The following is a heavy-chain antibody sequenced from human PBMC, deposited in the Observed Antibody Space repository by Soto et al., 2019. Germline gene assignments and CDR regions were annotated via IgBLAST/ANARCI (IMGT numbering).Heavy chain of an antibody. CDR1: GFTFSSYA. Sequence: EVQLLESGGGLVQPGGSLRLSCAASGFTFSSYAMSWVCQAPGKGLEWVSAISGSGGSTYYADSVKGRFTISRDNSKNTLYLQMNILRAEDTAVYYCAKEEYGDYVDCYGMEVWGQGTKVTVSS. J-gene: IGHJ6*02. D-gene: IGHD4-17*01. CDR3: AKEEYGDYVDCYGMEV. V-gene: IGHV3-23*01. CDR2: ISGSGGST.